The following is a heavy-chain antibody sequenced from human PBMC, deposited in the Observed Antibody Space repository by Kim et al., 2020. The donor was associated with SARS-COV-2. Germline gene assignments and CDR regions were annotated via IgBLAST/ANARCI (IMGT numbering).Heavy chain of an antibody. CDR3: ARDSVGSAYYSSSWYYYYGMDV. J-gene: IGHJ6*02. CDR1: GFTFSSYS. CDR2: ISSSSSYI. D-gene: IGHD6-13*01. Sequence: GGSLRLSCAASGFTFSSYSMNWVRQAPGKGLEWVSSISSSSSYIYYADSVKGRFTISRDNAKNSLYLQMNSLRAEDTAVYYCARDSVGSAYYSSSWYYYYGMDVWGQGTTVTVSS. V-gene: IGHV3-21*01.